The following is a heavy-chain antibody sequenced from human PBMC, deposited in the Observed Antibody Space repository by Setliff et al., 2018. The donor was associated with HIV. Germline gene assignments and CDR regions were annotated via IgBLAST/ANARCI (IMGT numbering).Heavy chain of an antibody. V-gene: IGHV4-34*01. CDR2: INHSGST. Sequence: SETLSLTCAVYGGSFSGYYWSWIRQPPGKGLEWIGEINHSGSTNYNPSLKSRVTISVDTSKNQFSLKLSSVTAADTAVYYCARRRSDFWSGYYKGWFYPWGQGTLVTV. D-gene: IGHD3-3*01. CDR1: GGSFSGYY. J-gene: IGHJ5*02. CDR3: ARRRSDFWSGYYKGWFYP.